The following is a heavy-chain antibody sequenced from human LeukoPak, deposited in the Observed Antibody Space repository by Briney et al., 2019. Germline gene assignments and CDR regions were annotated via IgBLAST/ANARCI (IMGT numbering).Heavy chain of an antibody. J-gene: IGHJ5*02. CDR2: IYYSGST. Sequence: SQTLSLTCTVSGGSISSGDYYWSWIRQPPGKGLEWIGYIYYSGSTYYNPSLKSRVTISVDTSKNQFSLKLSSVTAADTAVYYCAGQYDYSQNSWFDPWGQGTLVTVSS. V-gene: IGHV4-30-4*01. CDR3: AGQYDYSQNSWFDP. D-gene: IGHD4-11*01. CDR1: GGSISSGDYY.